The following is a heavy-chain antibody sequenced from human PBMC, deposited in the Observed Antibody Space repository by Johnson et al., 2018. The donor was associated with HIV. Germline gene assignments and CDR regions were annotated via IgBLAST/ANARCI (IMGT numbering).Heavy chain of an antibody. J-gene: IGHJ3*01. CDR1: GFTFRSYG. Sequence: QVQLVESGGGVVQPGGSLRLSCAASGFTFRSYGMHWVRQAPGTGLEWVAFIRHDGSNKSYADSVKGRFTISRDNSKNTLYLQMNSLRAEDTAVYYCAKWWFRELLPNAFDLWGQGTMVTVSS. V-gene: IGHV3-30*02. D-gene: IGHD3-10*01. CDR3: AKWWFRELLPNAFDL. CDR2: IRHDGSNK.